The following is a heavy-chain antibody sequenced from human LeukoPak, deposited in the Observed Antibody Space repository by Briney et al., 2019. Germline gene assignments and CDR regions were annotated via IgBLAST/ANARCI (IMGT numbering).Heavy chain of an antibody. CDR1: GFTFSSYA. D-gene: IGHD3-10*01. V-gene: IGHV3-23*01. J-gene: IGHJ4*02. Sequence: PGGSLRLSCVASGFTFSSYAMSWVRQAPGKGLEWVSAISGSGGSTYYADSVKGRFTISRDNSKNTLYLQMNSLRAEDTAVYYCAKVYGSGTYHFFDYWGQGTLVTVSS. CDR3: AKVYGSGTYHFFDY. CDR2: ISGSGGST.